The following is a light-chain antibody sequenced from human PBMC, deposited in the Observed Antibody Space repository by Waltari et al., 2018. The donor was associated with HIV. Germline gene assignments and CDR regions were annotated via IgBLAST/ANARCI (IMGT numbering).Light chain of an antibody. CDR1: SSNIGAGSD. V-gene: IGLV1-40*01. CDR2: ANI. Sequence: QSVLTQPPSVSGAPGQRVTISCTGRSSNIGAGSDVHWYQQLPGTAPKLLSYANINRPSGVPDRFSGSKSGSSASLAITGLQAEDEAHYYCQSFDSSLTTSGVIFGGGTKLTVL. CDR3: QSFDSSLTTSGVI. J-gene: IGLJ2*01.